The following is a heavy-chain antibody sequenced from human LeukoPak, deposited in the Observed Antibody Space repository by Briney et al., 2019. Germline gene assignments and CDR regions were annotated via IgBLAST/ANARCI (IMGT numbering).Heavy chain of an antibody. CDR1: GFTFSIFW. Sequence: GGSLRLSCATSGFTFSIFWMTWVRQSPGKGLEWVSGISDSGGRTYYADSVRGRFTISRDNSKNTLFLQMNGLRAEDTAIYYCAKDLHYNYDNSGYMSSFDYWGQGTVVTVSS. CDR2: ISDSGGRT. D-gene: IGHD3-22*01. J-gene: IGHJ4*02. V-gene: IGHV3-23*01. CDR3: AKDLHYNYDNSGYMSSFDY.